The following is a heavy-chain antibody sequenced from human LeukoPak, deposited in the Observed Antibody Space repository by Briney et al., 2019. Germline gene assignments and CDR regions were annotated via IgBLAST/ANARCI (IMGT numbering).Heavy chain of an antibody. CDR1: GGSISSSSYY. J-gene: IGHJ4*02. CDR3: ARHPVSIPFDY. V-gene: IGHV4-39*01. Sequence: SETLSLTCTVSGGSISSSSYYWGWIRQPPGKGLEWIGSIYYSGSTYYNPSLKSRVTISVDTSKNQFSLKLSSVTAADTAVYYCARHPVSIPFDYWGQGTLVTVSS. CDR2: IYYSGST. D-gene: IGHD5/OR15-5a*01.